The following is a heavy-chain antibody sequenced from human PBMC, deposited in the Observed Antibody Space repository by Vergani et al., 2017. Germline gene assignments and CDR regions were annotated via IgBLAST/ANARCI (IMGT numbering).Heavy chain of an antibody. CDR2: IYYSGST. J-gene: IGHJ3*02. Sequence: VQLVESGGGLVKPGGSLRLSCAASGFTFSDYYMSWIRQHPGKGLEWIGYIYYSGSTYYNPSLKSRVTISVDTSKNQFSLKLSSVTAADTAVYYCARDWTGNYYDSSGSQGDAFDIWGQGTMVTVSS. CDR1: GFTFSDYY. D-gene: IGHD3-22*01. CDR3: ARDWTGNYYDSSGSQGDAFDI. V-gene: IGHV4-31*02.